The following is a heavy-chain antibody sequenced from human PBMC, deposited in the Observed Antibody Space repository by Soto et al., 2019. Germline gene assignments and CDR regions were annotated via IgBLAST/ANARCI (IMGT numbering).Heavy chain of an antibody. D-gene: IGHD2-2*01. V-gene: IGHV4-61*01. J-gene: IGHJ6*02. CDR1: GGSVSSGSYY. Sequence: ETLSLTCTVSGGSVSSGSYYWSWIRQPPGKGLEWIGYIYYSGSTNYNPSLKSRVTISVDTSKNQFSLKLSSVTAADTAVYYCARDATPIVVVPAAMTYGMDVWGQGTTVTVSS. CDR3: ARDATPIVVVPAAMTYGMDV. CDR2: IYYSGST.